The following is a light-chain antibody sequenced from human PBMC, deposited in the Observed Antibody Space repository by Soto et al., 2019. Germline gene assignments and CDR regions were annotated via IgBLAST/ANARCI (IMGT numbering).Light chain of an antibody. CDR1: QSIGTF. CDR2: AAS. Sequence: DIQLNPSPSSLSASVGDRLTITCRASQSIGTFLNWFQQKPGRAPNLLTYAASSLPTGVPSRCSGSGSWTDFTLSITSLQPDDFAAYYGQQTYSTQYTCGQGPKLEIK. J-gene: IGKJ2*01. V-gene: IGKV1-39*01. CDR3: QQTYSTQYT.